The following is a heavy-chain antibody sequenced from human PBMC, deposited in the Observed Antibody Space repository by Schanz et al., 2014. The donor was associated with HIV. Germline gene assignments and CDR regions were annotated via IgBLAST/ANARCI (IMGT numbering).Heavy chain of an antibody. CDR3: VMGTTVGNSFDS. V-gene: IGHV3-33*08. J-gene: IGHJ4*02. D-gene: IGHD4-17*01. Sequence: QVQLVESGGGVVQPGRSLRLSCVASGFTFNNYGMQWVRQPPGKGLEWGAVIWYDGSNIYYADSVKGRFTISRDNSKNTXXLQXXSLRAEDTAVYYCVMGTTVGNSFDSWGQGTLVTVSS. CDR2: IWYDGSNI. CDR1: GFTFNNYG.